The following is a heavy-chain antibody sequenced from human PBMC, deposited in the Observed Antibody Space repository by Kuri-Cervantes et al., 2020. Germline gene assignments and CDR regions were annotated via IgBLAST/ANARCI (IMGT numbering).Heavy chain of an antibody. J-gene: IGHJ4*02. CDR1: GFTFDDYT. Sequence: SLKISCAASGFTFDDYTMHWVRQAPGKGLEWVSGISWNSASIGYADSVKGRFTISRDNAKNSLYLQMNSLRAEDTAVYYCARARVMYYYDSSGRIDYWGQGTLVTVSS. CDR3: ARARVMYYYDSSGRIDY. D-gene: IGHD3-22*01. CDR2: ISWNSASI. V-gene: IGHV3-9*01.